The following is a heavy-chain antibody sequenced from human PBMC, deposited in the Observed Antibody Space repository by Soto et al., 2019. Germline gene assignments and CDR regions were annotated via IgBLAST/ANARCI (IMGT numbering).Heavy chain of an antibody. CDR2: ITASNGNA. D-gene: IGHD2-2*01. CDR3: ARGASCSSTSCYDNFHYGLAV. J-gene: IGHJ6*02. CDR1: GYTFTNYG. V-gene: IGHV1-18*01. Sequence: ASVKVSCKASGYTFTNYGITCVRQAPGQGLEWMGWITASNGNANYAREIQGRLTLTRDTSTNTASMELRSLRSDDTAVYYCARGASCSSTSCYDNFHYGLAVWGQGTTVTVS.